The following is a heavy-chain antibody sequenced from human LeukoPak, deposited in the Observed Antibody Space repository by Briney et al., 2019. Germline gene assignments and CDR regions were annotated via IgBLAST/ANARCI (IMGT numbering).Heavy chain of an antibody. V-gene: IGHV3-53*01. J-gene: IGHJ5*02. CDR2: FYNADTT. CDR1: GFTVSSNY. Sequence: GGSLRLSCTASGFTVSSNYMSWVRQAPGKGLEWVSAFYNADTTYYAGSVKGRFTISRDTSKDTLYLQMNSLRVEDTAVYYCARGYCSGDNCRPDWFDPWGQGTLVTVSS. D-gene: IGHD2-15*01. CDR3: ARGYCSGDNCRPDWFDP.